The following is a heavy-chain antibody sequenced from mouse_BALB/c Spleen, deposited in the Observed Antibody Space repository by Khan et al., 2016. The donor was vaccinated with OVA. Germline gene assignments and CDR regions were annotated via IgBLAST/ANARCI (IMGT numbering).Heavy chain of an antibody. CDR3: AIQPYYHYNVMDY. D-gene: IGHD2-10*01. J-gene: IGHJ4*01. CDR1: GFSLTNYG. Sequence: QVQLKESGPGLVAPSQSLSITCTISGFSLTNYGVHWVRQPPGKGLEWLVVIWHDGSTTYNSTLKSRLTISKDNSKSQVFLKMNSLQTDYTAMYFCAIQPYYHYNVMDYWGQGTSVTVSS. V-gene: IGHV2-6-1*01. CDR2: IWHDGST.